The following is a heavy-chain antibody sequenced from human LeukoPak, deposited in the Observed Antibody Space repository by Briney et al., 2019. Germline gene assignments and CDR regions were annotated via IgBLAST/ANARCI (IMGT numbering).Heavy chain of an antibody. CDR1: GFTFSSYT. CDR3: AKGSFVLLWFGELLF. V-gene: IGHV3-30-3*01. Sequence: GGSLRLSCAASGFTFSSYTMHWVRQAPGKGLEWVAVISYDGSNKYYADSVKGRFTISRDNSKNTLYLQMNSLRAEDTAVYYCAKGSFVLLWFGELLFGGQGTLVTVSS. D-gene: IGHD3-10*01. CDR2: ISYDGSNK. J-gene: IGHJ4*02.